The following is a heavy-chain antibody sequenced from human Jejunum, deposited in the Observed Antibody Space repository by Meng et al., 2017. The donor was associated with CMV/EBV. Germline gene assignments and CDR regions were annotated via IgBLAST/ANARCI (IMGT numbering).Heavy chain of an antibody. D-gene: IGHD5-12*01. V-gene: IGHV3-53*01. CDR3: VVGHDSRKVAY. CDR2: ICNGDTT. Sequence: CAASGFTVTISHMDWVRQAPGKGLEWISVICNGDTTDYADSVRGRFTISRDSSRNTLYLQMNNLRADDTGIYYCVVGHDSRKVAYWGQGTLVTVSS. CDR1: GFTVTISH. J-gene: IGHJ4*02.